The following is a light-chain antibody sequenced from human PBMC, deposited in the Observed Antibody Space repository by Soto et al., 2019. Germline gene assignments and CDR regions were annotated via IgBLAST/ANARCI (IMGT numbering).Light chain of an antibody. CDR1: QSVSSN. J-gene: IGKJ5*01. CDR3: QQYNNWPPIT. CDR2: GAS. V-gene: IGKV3-15*01. Sequence: EIVMTQYPASLSVSPGERGTLSCSSSQSVSSNLAWYQQKPGQAPRLLIYGASTRATGIPARFSGSGSGTEFTLTISSLQSEDFAVYYCQQYNNWPPITFGQGTRLEIK.